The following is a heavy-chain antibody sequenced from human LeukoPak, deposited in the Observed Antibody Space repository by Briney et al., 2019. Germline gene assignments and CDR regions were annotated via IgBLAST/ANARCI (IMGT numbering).Heavy chain of an antibody. V-gene: IGHV1-46*01. Sequence: ASVKVSCKASGYTFTSYYMHWVRQAPGQGLEWMGMINPSGGSTSYAQKFQGRVTMTRDMSTSTVYMELSSLRSEDTAVYYCARAALDYDFWSGYLVGGYYYMDVWGKGTTVTVSS. CDR2: INPSGGST. CDR3: ARAALDYDFWSGYLVGGYYYMDV. J-gene: IGHJ6*03. D-gene: IGHD3-3*01. CDR1: GYTFTSYY.